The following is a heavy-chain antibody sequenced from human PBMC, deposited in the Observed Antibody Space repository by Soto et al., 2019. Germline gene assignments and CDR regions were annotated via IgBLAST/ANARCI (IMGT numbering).Heavy chain of an antibody. V-gene: IGHV3-30*18. CDR3: AKGTTFGSGYYYGY. Sequence: PGGSLRLSCAASGFTFSSYGMHWVRQAPGKGLEWVAVISYDGSNKYYADSVKGRFTISRDNSKNTLYLQMNSLRAEDTAVYYCAKGTTFGSGYYYGYWGQGTLVTVSS. CDR2: ISYDGSNK. D-gene: IGHD3-22*01. CDR1: GFTFSSYG. J-gene: IGHJ4*02.